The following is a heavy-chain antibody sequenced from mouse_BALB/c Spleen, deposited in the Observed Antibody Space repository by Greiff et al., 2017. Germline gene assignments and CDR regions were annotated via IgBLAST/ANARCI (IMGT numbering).Heavy chain of an antibody. CDR1: GFTFSDYG. CDR3: ARVEDYGSSAYWYFDV. V-gene: IGHV5-15*02. CDR2: ISNLAYSI. Sequence: EVQLQESGGGLVQPGGSRKLSCAASGFTFSDYGMAWVRQAPGKGPEWVAVISNLAYSIYYADTVTGRFTISRENAKNTLYLEMSSLRSEDTAMYYCARVEDYGSSAYWYFDVWGEGTTVTVSS. J-gene: IGHJ1*01. D-gene: IGHD1-1*01.